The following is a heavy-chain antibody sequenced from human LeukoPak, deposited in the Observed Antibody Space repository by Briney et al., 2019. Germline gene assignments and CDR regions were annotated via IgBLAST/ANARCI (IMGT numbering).Heavy chain of an antibody. CDR3: ASRDGDYDY. CDR2: IYTSGST. J-gene: IGHJ4*02. D-gene: IGHD4-17*01. V-gene: IGHV4-61*02. Sequence: SETPSLTRTVSGGSISSGSYYWSWIRQPAGKGLEWIGRIYTSGSTNYNPSLKSRVTISVDTSKNQFSLKLSSVTAADTAVYYCASRDGDYDYWGQGTLVTVSS. CDR1: GGSISSGSYY.